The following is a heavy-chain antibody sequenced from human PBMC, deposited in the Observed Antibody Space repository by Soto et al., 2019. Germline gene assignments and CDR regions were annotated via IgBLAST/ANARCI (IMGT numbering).Heavy chain of an antibody. V-gene: IGHV3-7*03. J-gene: IGHJ6*02. CDR1: GFTFSEKW. Sequence: GGSLRLSCAASGFTFSEKWMTWVRQAPGRGLEWVAHINQGGSEKFYVDSVKGRFIISRDNAKNSLSLQMNSLMDEDTVVHHCARGHYGLDVWGQGTTVTVSS. CDR3: ARGHYGLDV. CDR2: INQGGSEK.